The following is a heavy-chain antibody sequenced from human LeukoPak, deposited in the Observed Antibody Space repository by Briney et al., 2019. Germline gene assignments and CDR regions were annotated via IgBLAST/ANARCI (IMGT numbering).Heavy chain of an antibody. CDR1: GFAFSSYE. CDR3: ARERTTIVSGTTIGAY. Sequence: LPGGSLRLSCSASGFAFSSYEMNWVRQAPGKGLEWISYITGSGDTIYYADSVKGRFTISRDNAKNSLFLQMNSLTADDTAVYYCARERTTIVSGTTIGAYWGQGTLVTVSS. CDR2: ITGSGDTI. J-gene: IGHJ4*02. D-gene: IGHD2/OR15-2a*01. V-gene: IGHV3-48*03.